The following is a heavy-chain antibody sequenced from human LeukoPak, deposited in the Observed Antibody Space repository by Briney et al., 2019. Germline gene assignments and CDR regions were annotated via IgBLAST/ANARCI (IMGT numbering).Heavy chain of an antibody. CDR1: GYTFTGYY. D-gene: IGHD3-22*01. J-gene: IGHJ4*02. CDR3: ARDYESGDSSGYYGY. Sequence: ASVKVSCKASGYTFTGYYMHWVRQAPGQGLEWMGRINPNSGGTNYAQKFQGRVTMTRDTSISTAYVELSRLRSDDTAVYYCARDYESGDSSGYYGYWGQGTLVTVSS. V-gene: IGHV1-2*06. CDR2: INPNSGGT.